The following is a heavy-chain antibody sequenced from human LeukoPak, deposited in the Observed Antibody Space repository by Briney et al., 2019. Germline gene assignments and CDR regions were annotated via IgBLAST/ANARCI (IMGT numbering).Heavy chain of an antibody. CDR3: ARDCSGGSCYGAFDI. V-gene: IGHV4-30-4*01. J-gene: IGHJ3*02. D-gene: IGHD2-15*01. Sequence: SETLSLTCTVSGASIRSGDYYWRWIRQPPGKGLEWIGYIYDSGSTYYNPSLKSRITISVDTSENRFSLKLSSVTATDTAVYYCARDCSGGSCYGAFDIWGQGTMVTVSS. CDR1: GASIRSGDYY. CDR2: IYDSGST.